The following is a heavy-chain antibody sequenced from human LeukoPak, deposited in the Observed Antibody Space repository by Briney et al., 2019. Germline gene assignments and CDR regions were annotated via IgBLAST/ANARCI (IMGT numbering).Heavy chain of an antibody. V-gene: IGHV3-11*01. Sequence: GGSLRLSCAASGFTFSDYYMSWIRQAPGKGPEWVSYISSSGSTIYYADSVKGRFTISRDNAKNSLYLQMNSLRAEDTAVYYCASPYYYDSSGYYYRDYYFDYWGQGTLVTVSS. J-gene: IGHJ4*02. CDR2: ISSSGSTI. D-gene: IGHD3-22*01. CDR3: ASPYYYDSSGYYYRDYYFDY. CDR1: GFTFSDYY.